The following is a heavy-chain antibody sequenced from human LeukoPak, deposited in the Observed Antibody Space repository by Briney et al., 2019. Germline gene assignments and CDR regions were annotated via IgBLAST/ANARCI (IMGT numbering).Heavy chain of an antibody. Sequence: SETLSLTCAVYGGSFSGYYWSWIRQPPGKGLGWIGEINHSGSTNYNPSLKSRVTISVDTSKNQFSLKLSSVTAADTAVYYCARGRGLWYDFWSGYSQIWGQGTMVTVSS. CDR1: GGSFSGYY. CDR3: ARGRGLWYDFWSGYSQI. D-gene: IGHD3-3*01. J-gene: IGHJ3*02. CDR2: INHSGST. V-gene: IGHV4-34*01.